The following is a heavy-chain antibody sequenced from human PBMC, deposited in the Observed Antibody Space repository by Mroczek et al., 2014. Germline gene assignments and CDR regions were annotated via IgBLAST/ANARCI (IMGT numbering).Heavy chain of an antibody. J-gene: IGHJ6*04. D-gene: IGHD3-3*01. CDR1: GGSISSYY. V-gene: IGHV4-4*07. Sequence: QVQLQESGPGLVKPSETLSLTCTVSGGSISSYYWSWIRQPAGKGLEWIGRIYTSGSTNYNPSLKSRVTMSVDTSKNQFSLKLSSVTAADTAVYYCARDHGQPRSHNYDFWSGYSLPTEGSDVWGKGTTVTVSS. CDR2: IYTSGST. CDR3: ARDHGQPRSHNYDFWSGYSLPTEGSDV.